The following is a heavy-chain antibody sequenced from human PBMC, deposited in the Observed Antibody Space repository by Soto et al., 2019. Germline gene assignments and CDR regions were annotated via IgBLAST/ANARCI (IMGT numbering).Heavy chain of an antibody. Sequence: GGSLRLSCAASGFTFSSYGMHWVRQAPGKGLEWVAVISYDGSNKYYADSVKSRFTISRDNSKNTLYLQMNSLRAEDTAVYYCAKAHHIVATTFYYYYGMDVWGQGTTVTVSS. V-gene: IGHV3-30*18. CDR1: GFTFSSYG. J-gene: IGHJ6*02. CDR3: AKAHHIVATTFYYYYGMDV. CDR2: ISYDGSNK. D-gene: IGHD5-12*01.